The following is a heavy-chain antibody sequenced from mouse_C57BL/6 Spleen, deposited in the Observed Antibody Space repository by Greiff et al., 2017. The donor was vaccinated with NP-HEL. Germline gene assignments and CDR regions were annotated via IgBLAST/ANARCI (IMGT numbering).Heavy chain of an antibody. CDR1: GYSITSGYY. D-gene: IGHD2-3*01. CDR2: ISYDGSN. V-gene: IGHV3-6*01. Sequence: EVKLLESGPGLVKPSQSLSLTCSVTGYSITSGYYWNWIRQFPGNKLEWMGYISYDGSNNYNPSLKNRISITRDTSKNQSCLKLNSVTTEDTATDYCARGRKYDGLFAYWGQGTLVTVSA. J-gene: IGHJ3*01. CDR3: ARGRKYDGLFAY.